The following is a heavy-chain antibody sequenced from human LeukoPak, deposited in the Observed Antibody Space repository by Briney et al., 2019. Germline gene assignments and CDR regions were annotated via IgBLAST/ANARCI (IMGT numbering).Heavy chain of an antibody. J-gene: IGHJ5*02. D-gene: IGHD3-10*01. CDR1: GFTFSSYD. CDR3: ARGLIDYSGSGGEVYWFDP. V-gene: IGHV3-13*01. CDR2: IGTAGDT. Sequence: GGSLRLSCAASGFTFSSYDMHWVRQATGKGLEWVSAIGTAGDTYYPGSVKGRFTISRENAKNSLYLQMNSLRAGDTAVYYCARGLIDYSGSGGEVYWFDPWGQGTLVTVSS.